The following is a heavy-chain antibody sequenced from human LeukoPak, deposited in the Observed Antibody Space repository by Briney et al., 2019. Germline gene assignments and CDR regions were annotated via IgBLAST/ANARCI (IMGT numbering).Heavy chain of an antibody. D-gene: IGHD6-6*01. V-gene: IGHV3-33*01. CDR1: GFTFSSYG. CDR2: TWYDGSNK. Sequence: PGRSLRLSCAASGFTFSSYGMHWVRQAPGKGLEWVAATWYDGSNKYYADSVKGRFTISRDSSKNTLYLQMNSLRAEDTAVYYCATPASSSTVYYFDYWGQGTLVTVSS. CDR3: ATPASSSTVYYFDY. J-gene: IGHJ4*02.